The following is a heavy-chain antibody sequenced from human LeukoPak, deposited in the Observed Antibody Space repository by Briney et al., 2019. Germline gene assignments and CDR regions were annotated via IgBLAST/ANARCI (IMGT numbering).Heavy chain of an antibody. Sequence: GRSLRLSCAASGFTFDDYAMHWVRQAPGKGLEWVSGISWNSGSIGYADSVKGRFTISRDNAKNSLYLQMNSLRAEDTALYYCSKGLLRGDAFDIWGQGTMVTVSS. CDR2: ISWNSGSI. D-gene: IGHD2-15*01. J-gene: IGHJ3*02. CDR1: GFTFDDYA. CDR3: SKGLLRGDAFDI. V-gene: IGHV3-9*01.